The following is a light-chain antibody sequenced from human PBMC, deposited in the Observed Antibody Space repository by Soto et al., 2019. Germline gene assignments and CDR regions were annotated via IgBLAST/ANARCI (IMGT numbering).Light chain of an antibody. Sequence: IQMTQSPSSLSASVGGRVTITCRASQGISNHLVWFQQKPGKVPKRLIYDASSLQAGVPSRFSGSGSGTDFTLTISSLQPEDFATYYCLHHHNFPLTFGQGTRLEIK. V-gene: IGKV1-17*03. J-gene: IGKJ5*01. CDR1: QGISNH. CDR3: LHHHNFPLT. CDR2: DAS.